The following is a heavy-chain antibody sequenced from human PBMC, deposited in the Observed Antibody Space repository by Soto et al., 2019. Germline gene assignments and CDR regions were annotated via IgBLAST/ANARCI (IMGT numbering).Heavy chain of an antibody. V-gene: IGHV1-8*01. Sequence: QVQLVQTGAEVKKPGASVKVSCKASGYTFTSYDINWVRQATGQGLEGMGWMNPNSGNTAYAQKFQGRITMTRNTSRSTAYMELSSLRSEDTAVYYCAREKVTSGYTDGGQGTLVTVSS. CDR2: MNPNSGNT. J-gene: IGHJ4*02. D-gene: IGHD3-22*01. CDR3: AREKVTSGYTD. CDR1: GYTFTSYD.